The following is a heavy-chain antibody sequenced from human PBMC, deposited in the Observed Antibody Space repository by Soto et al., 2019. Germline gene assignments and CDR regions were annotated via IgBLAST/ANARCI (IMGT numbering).Heavy chain of an antibody. J-gene: IGHJ5*02. CDR2: VNGDGSST. CDR3: ARGGSTDFYGLLDL. Sequence: EVQLVESGGASVQPGGPLRLSCAASGFSLSKYWMHWVRQAPGKGLEWVSRVNGDGSSTTYADSVSGRFIISRDNAKNTVFLQMSSLRADETARYYCARGGSTDFYGLLDLWGQGTQVIVSS. CDR1: GFSLSKYW. D-gene: IGHD3-16*01. V-gene: IGHV3-74*01.